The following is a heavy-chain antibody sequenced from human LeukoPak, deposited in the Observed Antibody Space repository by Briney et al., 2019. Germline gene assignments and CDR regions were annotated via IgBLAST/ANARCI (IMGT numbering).Heavy chain of an antibody. Sequence: PGGSLRLSCAASGFTFSSYGMHWVRQAPGKGLEWVAVISYDGSNKYYADSVKGRFTISRDNSKNTLYLQMNSLRAEDTAVYYCAKVSGGWYNYYGMDVWGKGTTVTVSS. CDR3: AKVSGGWYNYYGMDV. CDR2: ISYDGSNK. J-gene: IGHJ6*04. D-gene: IGHD6-19*01. V-gene: IGHV3-30*18. CDR1: GFTFSSYG.